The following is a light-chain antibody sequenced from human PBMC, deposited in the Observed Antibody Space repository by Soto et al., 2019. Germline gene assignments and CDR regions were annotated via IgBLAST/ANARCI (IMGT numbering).Light chain of an antibody. CDR3: CSYAGSSTWV. Sequence: QSALTQPASVSGSPGQSITISCTGTSSDVGSYNLVSWYQQHPGKAPKLMIYEGSKRPSGVSNRFSGSKSGNTASLTISGLQAEDEADYYCCSYAGSSTWVFGGGNKVTVL. CDR1: SSDVGSYNL. V-gene: IGLV2-23*01. CDR2: EGS. J-gene: IGLJ3*02.